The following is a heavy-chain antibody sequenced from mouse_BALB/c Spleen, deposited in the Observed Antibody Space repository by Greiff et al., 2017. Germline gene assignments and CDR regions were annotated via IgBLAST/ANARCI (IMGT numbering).Heavy chain of an antibody. CDR1: GYSITSDYA. D-gene: IGHD1-2*01. J-gene: IGHJ4*01. Sequence: EVQLVESGPGLVKPSQSLSLTCTVTGYSITSDYAWNWIRQFPGNKLEWMGYISYSGSTSYNPSLKSRISITRDTSKNQFFLQLNSVTTEDTATYYCARISYYGYVKYAMDYWGQGTSVTVSS. CDR2: ISYSGST. CDR3: ARISYYGYVKYAMDY. V-gene: IGHV3-2*02.